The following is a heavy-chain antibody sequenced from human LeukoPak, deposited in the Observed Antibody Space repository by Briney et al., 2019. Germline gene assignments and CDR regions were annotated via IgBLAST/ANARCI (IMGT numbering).Heavy chain of an antibody. Sequence: GGSLRLSCAASGFTFSSYGMHWVRQAPGKGLEWVAFIRYDGSNKYYADSVKGRFTISRDNAKNMLYLQMNSLRAEDTAVYYCTRGMGDNWGQGTLVTVSS. D-gene: IGHD3-16*01. V-gene: IGHV3-30*02. CDR3: TRGMGDN. J-gene: IGHJ4*02. CDR1: GFTFSSYG. CDR2: IRYDGSNK.